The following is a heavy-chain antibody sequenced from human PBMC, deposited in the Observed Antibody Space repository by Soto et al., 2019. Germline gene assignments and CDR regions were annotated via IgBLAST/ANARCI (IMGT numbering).Heavy chain of an antibody. CDR2: IYPGDSDT. Sequence: PGESRKISCKGSGYSFTSYLIGWVRQMPGKGLEWMGIIYPGDSDTRYSPSFQGQVTISADKSISTAYLQWSSLKASDTAMYYCARHEGGSYGLVQEAFDIWGQGTMVTVSS. CDR1: GYSFTSYL. J-gene: IGHJ3*02. D-gene: IGHD1-26*01. V-gene: IGHV5-51*01. CDR3: ARHEGGSYGLVQEAFDI.